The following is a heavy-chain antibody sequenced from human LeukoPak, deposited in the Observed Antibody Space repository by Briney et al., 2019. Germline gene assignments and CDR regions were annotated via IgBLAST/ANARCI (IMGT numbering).Heavy chain of an antibody. V-gene: IGHV4-59*01. D-gene: IGHD3-10*01. CDR1: GGSIRSYY. J-gene: IGHJ5*02. Sequence: SETLSLTCTVSGGSIRSYYLSCMRQSPGKGLECIGYIHYTGSTNYNPSLKSRVTISVETSKNQFSLKLKSATAADPAVSYCARRGYYGSGNDFRFDPWGQGTLVTVSS. CDR3: ARRGYYGSGNDFRFDP. CDR2: IHYTGST.